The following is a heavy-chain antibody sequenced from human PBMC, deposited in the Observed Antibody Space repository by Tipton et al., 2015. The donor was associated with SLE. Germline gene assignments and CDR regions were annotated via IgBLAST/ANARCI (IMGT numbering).Heavy chain of an antibody. CDR3: ARDFSDFWSGYGPDYYYGMDV. CDR2: INPNSGGT. V-gene: IGHV1-2*02. J-gene: IGHJ6*02. D-gene: IGHD3-3*01. CDR1: EFTFTTYY. Sequence: QLVQSGPEVKEPGASVKISCKASEFTFTTYYMHWVRQAPGQGLEWMGWINPNSGGTNYAQKFQGRVTMTRDTSISTAYIELSSLRSDDTAVYHCARDFSDFWSGYGPDYYYGMDVWGQGTTVTVSS.